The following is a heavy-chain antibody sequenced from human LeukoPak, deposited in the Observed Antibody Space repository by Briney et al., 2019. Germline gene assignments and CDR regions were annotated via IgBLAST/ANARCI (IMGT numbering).Heavy chain of an antibody. Sequence: NASETLSLTCTVSSGSINSYHWSWIRQPPGKGLEWIGYIYYTGSTNYNPSLESRVTISLDTSKNQFSLQLSSVTAADTAMYYCARWSGSGHNYWGQGTLVTVSX. CDR3: ARWSGSGHNY. D-gene: IGHD3-10*01. CDR2: IYYTGST. CDR1: SGSINSYH. J-gene: IGHJ4*02. V-gene: IGHV4-59*01.